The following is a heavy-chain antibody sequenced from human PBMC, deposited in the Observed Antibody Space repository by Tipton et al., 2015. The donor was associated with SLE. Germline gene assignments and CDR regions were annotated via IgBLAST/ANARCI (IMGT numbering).Heavy chain of an antibody. CDR2: IYSGGST. V-gene: IGHV3-53*04. Sequence: SLRLSCAASGFTVSSNYMSWVRQAPGKGLEWVSVIYSGGSTYYADSVKGRFTISRHNSKNTLYLQMNSLRAEDTAVYYCASSIAAAGYYCGMDVWGQGTTVTVAS. CDR3: ASSIAAAGYYCGMDV. CDR1: GFTVSSNY. J-gene: IGHJ6*02. D-gene: IGHD6-13*01.